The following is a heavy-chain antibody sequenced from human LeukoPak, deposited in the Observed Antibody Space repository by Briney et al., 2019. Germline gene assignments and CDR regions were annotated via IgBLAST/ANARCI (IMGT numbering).Heavy chain of an antibody. J-gene: IGHJ5*02. D-gene: IGHD6-6*01. Sequence: PGGSLRLSCAASGFTHSSYSMNGVRQAPGKGLEWVSYISCSSSYIYYADSVKGRFTISRDNAKNSLYLQMNSLRAEDTAVYYCARAPPIYSSSPWFDPWGQGTQVTVSS. V-gene: IGHV3-21*01. CDR2: ISCSSSYI. CDR3: ARAPPIYSSSPWFDP. CDR1: GFTHSSYS.